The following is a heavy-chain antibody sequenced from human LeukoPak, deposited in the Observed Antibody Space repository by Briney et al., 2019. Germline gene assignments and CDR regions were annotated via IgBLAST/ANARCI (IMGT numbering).Heavy chain of an antibody. CDR3: ARDGGGMAVAY. D-gene: IGHD5-24*01. Sequence: ASVKVSCKASGYTFTVYYIHWVRQAPAQGFEWMGWINPNSGGTNYAQKFQGRVTMTRDTSISTAYMELRRLRSDDTAVYYCARDGGGMAVAYWGQGTLVTVSS. V-gene: IGHV1-2*02. CDR2: INPNSGGT. J-gene: IGHJ4*02. CDR1: GYTFTVYY.